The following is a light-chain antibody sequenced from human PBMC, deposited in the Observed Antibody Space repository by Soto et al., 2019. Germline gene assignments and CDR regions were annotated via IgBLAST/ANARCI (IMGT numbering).Light chain of an antibody. CDR2: DVS. J-gene: IGKJ1*01. Sequence: DIVLTQSPGTLSLSPGERATLSCRSSQSVSSNYLAWYQQKPDQAPRLVIYDVSGRATGIPDRFSGSGSGTAFTLTISRLEPEDSAVCYCQQYGSSPTFGQGTKVEIK. CDR1: QSVSSNY. V-gene: IGKV3-20*01. CDR3: QQYGSSPT.